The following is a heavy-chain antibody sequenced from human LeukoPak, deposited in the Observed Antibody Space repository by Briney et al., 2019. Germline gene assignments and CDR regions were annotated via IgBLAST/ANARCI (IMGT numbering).Heavy chain of an antibody. CDR3: AKDTRGYSYAAFDY. CDR1: GFTFDDYA. J-gene: IGHJ4*02. Sequence: GGSLRLSCAASGFTFDDYAMHWVRHAPGKGLEWVSGISWNSGSIGYADSVKGRFTISRDNAKNSLYLQMNSLRAEDTALYYCAKDTRGYSYAAFDYWGQGTLVTVSS. D-gene: IGHD5-18*01. CDR2: ISWNSGSI. V-gene: IGHV3-9*01.